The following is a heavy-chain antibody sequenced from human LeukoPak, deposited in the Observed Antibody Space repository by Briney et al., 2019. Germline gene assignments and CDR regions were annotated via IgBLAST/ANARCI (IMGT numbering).Heavy chain of an antibody. CDR1: GFTFESFG. V-gene: IGHV3-23*01. CDR3: AKDLDGSGMYGGLDY. Sequence: GGSLRLSCAASGFTFESFGMNWVRQAPGKGLEWVSGISYSGRSTYYTDSVKGRFTISRDNSENTLYLQMNSLRGDDTAVYYCAKDLDGSGMYGGLDYWGQGILVTVSS. J-gene: IGHJ4*02. CDR2: ISYSGRST. D-gene: IGHD6-19*01.